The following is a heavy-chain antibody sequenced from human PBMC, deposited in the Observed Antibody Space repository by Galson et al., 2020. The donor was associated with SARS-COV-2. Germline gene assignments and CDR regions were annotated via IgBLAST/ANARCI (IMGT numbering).Heavy chain of an antibody. J-gene: IGHJ6*02. CDR2: IKQDGSEK. CDR1: GFTFRSYW. CDR3: ARDFPYGAGSGMDV. Sequence: GGSLTLACAASGFTFRSYWMAWVRQAPGKGLEWVANIKQDGSEKRYVDSVKGRLTISRDNAKNSLYLQMNSLRAEDTAVYYCARDFPYGAGSGMDVWGQGTTVTVSS. D-gene: IGHD3-10*01. V-gene: IGHV3-7*01.